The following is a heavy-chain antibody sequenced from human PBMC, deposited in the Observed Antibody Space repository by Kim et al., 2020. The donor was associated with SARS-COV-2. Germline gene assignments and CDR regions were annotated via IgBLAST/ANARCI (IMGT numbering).Heavy chain of an antibody. CDR2: IYYSGST. Sequence: SETLSLTCTVSGGSISSSSYYWGWIRQPPGKGLEWIGSIYYSGSTYYNPSLKSRVTISVDTSKNQFSLKLSSVTAADTAVYYCSRQGDVWFGELLKSEFDYWGQGTLVTVSS. CDR3: SRQGDVWFGELLKSEFDY. CDR1: GGSISSSSYY. D-gene: IGHD3-10*01. V-gene: IGHV4-39*01. J-gene: IGHJ4*02.